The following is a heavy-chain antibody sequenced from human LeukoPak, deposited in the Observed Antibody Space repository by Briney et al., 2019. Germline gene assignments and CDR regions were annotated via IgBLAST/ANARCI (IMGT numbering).Heavy chain of an antibody. CDR1: GGSFSGYY. V-gene: IGHV4-34*01. CDR2: INHSGST. Sequence: SETLSLTCAVYGGSFSGYYWSWIRQPPGKGLEWIGEINHSGSTNYNPSLKSRVTISVDTSKNQFSLKLSSVTAADTAVYYCARHFDCSSTSCRNAFDIWGQGTMVTVSS. D-gene: IGHD2-2*01. J-gene: IGHJ3*02. CDR3: ARHFDCSSTSCRNAFDI.